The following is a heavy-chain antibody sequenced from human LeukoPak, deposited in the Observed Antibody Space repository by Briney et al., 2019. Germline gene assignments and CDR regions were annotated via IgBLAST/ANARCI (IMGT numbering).Heavy chain of an antibody. D-gene: IGHD2-2*01. Sequence: SETLSLTCTVSGGSISSYYWSWIRQPAGKGLGWIGCIYTSGSTNYNPSLKSRVTMSVDTSKNQFSLKLSSVTAADTAVYYCARIRYCSSTSCYAGVHWFDPWGQGTLVTVSS. CDR3: ARIRYCSSTSCYAGVHWFDP. V-gene: IGHV4-4*07. CDR2: IYTSGST. J-gene: IGHJ5*02. CDR1: GGSISSYY.